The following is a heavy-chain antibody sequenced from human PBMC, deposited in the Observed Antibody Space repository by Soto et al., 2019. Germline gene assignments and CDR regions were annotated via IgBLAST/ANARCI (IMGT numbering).Heavy chain of an antibody. D-gene: IGHD5-12*01. CDR1: GFTFSSYA. CDR2: ISSNGGST. CDR3: ARGGRGYEFDY. J-gene: IGHJ4*02. V-gene: IGHV3-64*01. Sequence: EVQLVESGGGLVQPGGSLRLSCAASGFTFSSYAMHWVRQAPGKGLEYVSAISSNGGSTYYANVVKGRYTISRDNSKNTLYLQMGSLGAEEMVLYCARGGRGYEFDYWGQGTLVTVSS.